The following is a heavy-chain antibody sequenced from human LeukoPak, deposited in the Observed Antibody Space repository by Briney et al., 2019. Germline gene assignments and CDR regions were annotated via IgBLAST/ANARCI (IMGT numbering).Heavy chain of an antibody. CDR2: IYYSGST. V-gene: IGHV4-59*08. CDR3: ASLGAG. D-gene: IGHD1-26*01. Sequence: PSETLSLTCTVSGGSISSYYWSWIRQPPGKGLEWIGYIYYSGSTNYNPSLKSRVTISVDTSKNQFSLKLSSVTAADTAVYYCASLGAGWGQGTLVTVSS. CDR1: GGSISSYY. J-gene: IGHJ4*02.